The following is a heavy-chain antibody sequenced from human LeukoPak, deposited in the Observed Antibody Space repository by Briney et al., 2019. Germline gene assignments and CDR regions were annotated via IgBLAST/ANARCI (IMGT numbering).Heavy chain of an antibody. D-gene: IGHD6-6*01. Sequence: GGSLRLSCAASGFTFSSYSMNWVRQAPGKGLEWVSYISSSSSTIYYADSVKGRFTISRDNAKNSLYLQMNSLRAEDTAVYYCARVNNQGPRIAARRASYFDYWGQGTLVTVSS. CDR1: GFTFSSYS. CDR3: ARVNNQGPRIAARRASYFDY. CDR2: ISSSSSTI. V-gene: IGHV3-48*04. J-gene: IGHJ4*02.